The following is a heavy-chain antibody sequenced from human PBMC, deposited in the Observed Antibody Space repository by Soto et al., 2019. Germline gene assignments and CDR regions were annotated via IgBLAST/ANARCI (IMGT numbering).Heavy chain of an antibody. CDR2: IYYSGST. V-gene: IGHV4-31*03. Sequence: QVQLQESGPGLVKPSQTLPLTCTVSGGSISSGGYYWSWIRPHPGKGLEWSGYIYYSGSTYYNPSLKSRVTISVDTSKNQFARKLSSGTAADTAVYYCAREWGRDYWGQGTLVTGSS. D-gene: IGHD1-26*01. J-gene: IGHJ4*02. CDR3: AREWGRDY. CDR1: GGSISSGGYY.